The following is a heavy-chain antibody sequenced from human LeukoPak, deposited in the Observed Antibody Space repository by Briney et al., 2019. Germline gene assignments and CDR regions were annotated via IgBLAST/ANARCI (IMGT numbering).Heavy chain of an antibody. CDR2: ISGSGGST. CDR1: GFTFSSYA. V-gene: IGHV3-23*01. CDR3: AKDFWRGDRQHNFES. D-gene: IGHD3-3*01. J-gene: IGHJ4*02. Sequence: GGSLTLFCAASGFTFSSYAMSWVRQARGEGLEWVSAISGSGGSTYYAASVKGRFTISRDNSKNTLYLQMNSLRADDTAVYYWAKDFWRGDRQHNFESWGQRALGTVSS.